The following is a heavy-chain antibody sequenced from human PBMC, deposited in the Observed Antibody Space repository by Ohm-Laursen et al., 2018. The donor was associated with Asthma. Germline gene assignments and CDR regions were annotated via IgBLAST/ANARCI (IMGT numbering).Heavy chain of an antibody. D-gene: IGHD1-26*01. V-gene: IGHV3-33*01. Sequence: LSLTCAASGFTFSSYGMHWVRQAPGKGLEWVAVIWYDGSNKYYADSVKGRFTISRDNSKNTLYLQMNSLRAEDTAVYYCARDNGEPPTLDYWGQGTLVTVSS. CDR2: IWYDGSNK. J-gene: IGHJ4*02. CDR3: ARDNGEPPTLDY. CDR1: GFTFSSYG.